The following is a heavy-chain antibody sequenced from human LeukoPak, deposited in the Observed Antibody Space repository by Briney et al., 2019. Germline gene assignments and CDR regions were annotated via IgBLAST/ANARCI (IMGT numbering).Heavy chain of an antibody. Sequence: PGGSLRLSCAASGFTFSSYWMSWVRQAPGKGLEWVANIKQDGSEKYYVDSVKGRFTISRDNAINTVYLQMNSLRDEDTAIYYCVNMVSDSGVEGKWGQGTLVTVSS. CDR2: IKQDGSEK. J-gene: IGHJ4*02. CDR1: GFTFSSYW. V-gene: IGHV3-7*01. CDR3: VNMVSDSGVEGK. D-gene: IGHD3-10*01.